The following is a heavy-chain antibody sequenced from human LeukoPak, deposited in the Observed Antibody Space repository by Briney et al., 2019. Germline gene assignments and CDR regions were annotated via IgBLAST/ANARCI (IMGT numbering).Heavy chain of an antibody. V-gene: IGHV4-30-4*08. D-gene: IGHD2-15*01. CDR2: IYYSGST. Sequence: PSETLSLTCTVSGGSISSGDYYWSWIRQPPGKGLEWIGYIYYSGSTYYNPSLKSRVTISVDTSKNQFSLKLSSVTAADTAVYYCVRASVESGGAFDIWGQGTMVTVSS. J-gene: IGHJ3*02. CDR3: VRASVESGGAFDI. CDR1: GGSISSGDYY.